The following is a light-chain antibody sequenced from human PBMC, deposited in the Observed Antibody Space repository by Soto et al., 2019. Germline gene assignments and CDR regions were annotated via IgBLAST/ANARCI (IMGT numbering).Light chain of an antibody. CDR2: EGR. CDR1: SSDVGGYIL. J-gene: IGLJ2*01. CDR3: CSYVGSDTYVI. V-gene: IGLV2-23*01. Sequence: QSVLTQPASVSGSPGRSITISCTGTSSDVGGYILVSWYQLHPDKAPKLMIYEGRKRPSGVSNRFSGSKSGNTASLTISGLQPEDEAHYYCCSYVGSDTYVIFGGGTKLTVL.